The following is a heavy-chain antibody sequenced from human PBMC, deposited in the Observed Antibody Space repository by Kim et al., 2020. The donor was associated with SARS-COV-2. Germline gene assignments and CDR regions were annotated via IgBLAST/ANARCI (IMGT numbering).Heavy chain of an antibody. V-gene: IGHV1-8*01. Sequence: ASVKVSCKASGYTFTNYDISWVRQATGQGLEWMGWVNPHSADTGYAQKFQGRVILNRNSSISTAYMELSSRRSEDTAVYYCTRGVMTHLGNWCRGSLV. D-gene: IGHD2-21*02. CDR1: GYTFTNYD. CDR3: TRGVMTHLGN. J-gene: IGHJ4*02. CDR2: VNPHSADT.